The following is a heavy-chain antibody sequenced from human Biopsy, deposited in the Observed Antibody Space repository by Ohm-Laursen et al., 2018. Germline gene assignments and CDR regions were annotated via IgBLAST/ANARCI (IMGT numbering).Heavy chain of an antibody. Sequence: SDTLSLTCAVSGGSISNYFWTWIRQTPGKGLEWIGYIYYSGSTNYNPSLKSRVTISVDTSKNQFSLRLNSVTAADTAVYYCARATNSTGWPYYYFYGMDVWGQGTTVTVPS. CDR1: GGSISNYF. CDR2: IYYSGST. CDR3: ARATNSTGWPYYYFYGMDV. V-gene: IGHV4-59*07. D-gene: IGHD2/OR15-2a*01. J-gene: IGHJ6*02.